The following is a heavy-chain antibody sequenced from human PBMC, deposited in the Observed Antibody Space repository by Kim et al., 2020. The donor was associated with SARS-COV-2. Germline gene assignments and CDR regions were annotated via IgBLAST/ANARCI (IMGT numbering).Heavy chain of an antibody. J-gene: IGHJ3*02. V-gene: IGHV5-51*01. CDR2: IYPGDSDT. Sequence: GESLKISCKGSGYSFTSYWIGWVRQMPGKGLEWMGIIYPGDSDTRYSPSFQGQVTISADKSISTAYLQWSSLKASDTAMYYCARIYGDYHIYGAFDIWGQGTMVTVSS. CDR3: ARIYGDYHIYGAFDI. D-gene: IGHD4-17*01. CDR1: GYSFTSYW.